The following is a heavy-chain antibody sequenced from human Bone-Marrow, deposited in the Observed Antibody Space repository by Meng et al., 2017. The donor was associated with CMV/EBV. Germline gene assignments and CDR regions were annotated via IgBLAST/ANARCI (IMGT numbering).Heavy chain of an antibody. D-gene: IGHD5-24*01. CDR1: GGSISSYY. Sequence: SETLSLTCTVSGGSISSYYWSWIRQPPGKGLEWIGYIYYSGSTNYNSSLESRVTISVDTSKNQFSLKLSSVTAADTAVYYCARAQMATITAFDYWGQGTLVTVSS. CDR3: ARAQMATITAFDY. CDR2: IYYSGST. V-gene: IGHV4-59*01. J-gene: IGHJ4*02.